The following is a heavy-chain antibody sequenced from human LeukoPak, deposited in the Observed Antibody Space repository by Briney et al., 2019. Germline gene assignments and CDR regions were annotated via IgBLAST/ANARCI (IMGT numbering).Heavy chain of an antibody. CDR2: ISSSSSTI. Sequence: PGGSLRLSCAASGFTFSSYSMHWVRQAPGKGLEWVSYISSSSSTIYYADSVKGRFTISRDNAKNSLYLQMNSLGAEDTAVYYCAKPGEYSAPLHYFDYWGQGTPVTVSS. V-gene: IGHV3-48*01. CDR3: AKPGEYSAPLHYFDY. CDR1: GFTFSSYS. D-gene: IGHD3-10*01. J-gene: IGHJ4*02.